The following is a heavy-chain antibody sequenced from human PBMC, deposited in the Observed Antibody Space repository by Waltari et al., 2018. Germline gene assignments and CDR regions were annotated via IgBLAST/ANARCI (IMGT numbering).Heavy chain of an antibody. Sequence: QVQLVQSGAEVKKPGSSVKVSCTASGGTLGSYAISWVRQAPGQGREWMGGVIPILCITNYAQKFQGRVTITADKSTSTAYMELSSLRSEDTAVYYCAREGRWGGYNWNYWGQGTLVTVSS. CDR1: GGTLGSYA. CDR2: VIPILCIT. D-gene: IGHD5-12*01. J-gene: IGHJ4*01. CDR3: AREGRWGGYNWNY. V-gene: IGHV1-69*10.